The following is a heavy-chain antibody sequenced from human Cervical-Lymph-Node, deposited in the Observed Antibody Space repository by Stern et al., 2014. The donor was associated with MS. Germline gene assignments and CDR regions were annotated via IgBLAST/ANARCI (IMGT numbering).Heavy chain of an antibody. J-gene: IGHJ5*02. Sequence: VQLVQSGGGLVKPGGSLRLTCAASGFTFSDYYMSWVRQAPGKGLEWIAYISASGVATSHADAVKGRFTISRDNAKNSLYLQMHSLRVEDTAVYYCARRLARLAAAGFNPWGQGTLVTVSS. V-gene: IGHV3-11*01. CDR1: GFTFSDYY. D-gene: IGHD6-13*01. CDR2: ISASGVAT. CDR3: ARRLARLAAAGFNP.